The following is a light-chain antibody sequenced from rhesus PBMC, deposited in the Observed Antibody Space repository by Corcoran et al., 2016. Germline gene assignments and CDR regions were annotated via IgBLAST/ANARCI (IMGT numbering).Light chain of an antibody. Sequence: SYDLTQPPSVSVSPGQTARITCGGDNIGNNNVHWYQQKPPQAPLLVIYFADERPSGIPERFSGSKSATTATLTISGVEAGDEADYFCQVWDTSRDQYIFGGGTRLXVL. J-gene: IGLJ1*01. CDR3: QVWDTSRDQYI. CDR2: FAD. V-gene: IGLV3-36*02. CDR1: NIGNNN.